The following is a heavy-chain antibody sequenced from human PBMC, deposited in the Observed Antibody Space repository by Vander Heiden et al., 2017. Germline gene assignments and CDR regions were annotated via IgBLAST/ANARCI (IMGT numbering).Heavy chain of an antibody. D-gene: IGHD3-22*01. V-gene: IGHV3-15*01. Sequence: EVQLVESGGGLVKPGGSIRLSCAASGFTFTNAWMTWVRQAAGKGLEWVGRIKSKSDGGTADYAAPVKDRFTISRDDSKNTLYLQMNSLKTEDTALYYCTTLYSRPQGVRGQGTTVTVSS. CDR1: GFTFTNAW. J-gene: IGHJ6*02. CDR2: IKSKSDGGTA. CDR3: TTLYSRPQGV.